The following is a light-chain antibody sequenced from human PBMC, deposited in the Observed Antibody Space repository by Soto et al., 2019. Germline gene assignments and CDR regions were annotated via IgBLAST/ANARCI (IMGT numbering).Light chain of an antibody. CDR2: GAS. Sequence: EIVLTQSPGTLSLSPGERATLSCRASQSVSNSYLAWYQQKPGQAPRLLIYGASSSATGIPDRFSGSGSGTDFALTISRLGPEDFAVYHCQQYGGSPWTFGQGTKVEIK. CDR1: QSVSNSY. V-gene: IGKV3-20*01. J-gene: IGKJ1*01. CDR3: QQYGGSPWT.